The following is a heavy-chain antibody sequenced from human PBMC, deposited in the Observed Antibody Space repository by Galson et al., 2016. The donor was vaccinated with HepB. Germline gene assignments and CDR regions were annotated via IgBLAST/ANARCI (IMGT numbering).Heavy chain of an antibody. Sequence: SLRLSCAASGFTFSSYWMSWVRQAPGKGLEWVANIKQDGSEKYYVDSVKGRFTISRDNAKNSLYLQMNSLRAEDTAVYYCAGYGLWRLPHYYYSYGMDVWGQGTTVTVSS. CDR3: AGYGLWRLPHYYYSYGMDV. D-gene: IGHD5-18*01. CDR2: IKQDGSEK. J-gene: IGHJ6*02. CDR1: GFTFSSYW. V-gene: IGHV3-7*03.